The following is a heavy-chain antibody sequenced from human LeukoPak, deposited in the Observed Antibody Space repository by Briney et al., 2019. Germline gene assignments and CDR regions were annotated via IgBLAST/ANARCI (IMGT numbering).Heavy chain of an antibody. CDR2: IYSGGST. CDR1: GFTVSSNY. Sequence: GGSLRLSCAASGFTVSSNYMSWVRQAPGKGLEWVSVIYSGGSTYYADSVKGRFTISRDNSKNTLYLQMNSLRAEDTAVYYCARAPGGGSAKAPPLDYWGQGTLVTVSS. CDR3: ARAPGGGSAKAPPLDY. D-gene: IGHD3-10*01. V-gene: IGHV3-53*01. J-gene: IGHJ4*02.